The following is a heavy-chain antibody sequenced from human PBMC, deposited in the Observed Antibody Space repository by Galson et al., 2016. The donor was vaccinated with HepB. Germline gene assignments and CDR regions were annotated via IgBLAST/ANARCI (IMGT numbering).Heavy chain of an antibody. D-gene: IGHD3-22*01. J-gene: IGHJ4*02. V-gene: IGHV3-30*19. CDR1: GVTFSNYG. CDR3: ARDQNYYDTNEYDY. Sequence: SLRLSCAASGVTFSNYGMHWVRQAPGKGLEWVAFISYDGSNKYYADSVKGRFTVSRDNSKNTLYLQVNSLRAEDTAVYYCARDQNYYDTNEYDYWGQGTLVTVSS. CDR2: ISYDGSNK.